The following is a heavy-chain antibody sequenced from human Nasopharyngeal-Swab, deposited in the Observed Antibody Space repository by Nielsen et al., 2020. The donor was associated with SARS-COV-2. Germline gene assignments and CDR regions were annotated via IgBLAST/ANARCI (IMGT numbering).Heavy chain of an antibody. Sequence: GGSLRLSCAATGSTFRRCSMSWVRQAPGKGLEWVSAISASGSSTYYADSVKGRFTISRDNSQNKLYLQMSSLRVEDTAVYYCAKESGSYLYYYYGMDVWGQGTTVTVSS. V-gene: IGHV3-23*01. CDR1: GSTFRRCS. CDR3: AKESGSYLYYYYGMDV. D-gene: IGHD1-26*01. J-gene: IGHJ6*02. CDR2: ISASGSST.